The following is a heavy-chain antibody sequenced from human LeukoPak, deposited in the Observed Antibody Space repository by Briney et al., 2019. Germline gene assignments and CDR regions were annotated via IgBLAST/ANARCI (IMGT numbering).Heavy chain of an antibody. D-gene: IGHD3-10*01. Sequence: GASVKVSCKASGYTFSSYGLSWVRQAPGQGLEWMGWISAYNGNTNYAQKLQGRVTMTTDTSTSTAYMELRSLRSDDTAVYYCARVDWGSGSYYYYYYYMDVWGKGTTVTVSS. CDR1: GYTFSSYG. CDR2: ISAYNGNT. V-gene: IGHV1-18*01. J-gene: IGHJ6*03. CDR3: ARVDWGSGSYYYYYYYMDV.